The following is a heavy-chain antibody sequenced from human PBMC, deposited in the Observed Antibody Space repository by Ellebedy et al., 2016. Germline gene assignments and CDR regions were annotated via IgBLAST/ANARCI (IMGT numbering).Heavy chain of an antibody. J-gene: IGHJ5*02. Sequence: GSLRLSCTISGVSITNYYWNWIRQSPGKGLEWIGWVYHSGTTNYNPSLQSRVTISVDTSKNQFSLKVNSVTAADTGVYYCARDYSGGYYWFDPWGQGTLVTVSS. D-gene: IGHD1-26*01. CDR2: VYHSGTT. CDR1: GVSITNYY. CDR3: ARDYSGGYYWFDP. V-gene: IGHV4-59*01.